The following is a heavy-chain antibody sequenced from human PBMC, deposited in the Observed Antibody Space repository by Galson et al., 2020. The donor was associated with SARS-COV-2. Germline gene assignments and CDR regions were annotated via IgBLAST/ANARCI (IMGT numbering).Heavy chain of an antibody. CDR3: ARTLWYYYDSSGYYYYGMDV. D-gene: IGHD3-22*01. Sequence: SVKVSCKASGGTFSSYAISWVRQAPGQGLEWMGGIIPIFGTANYAQKFQGRVTITADESTSTAYMELSSLRSEDTAVYYCARTLWYYYDSSGYYYYGMDVWGQGTTVTVSS. CDR1: GGTFSSYA. J-gene: IGHJ6*02. V-gene: IGHV1-69*13. CDR2: IIPIFGTA.